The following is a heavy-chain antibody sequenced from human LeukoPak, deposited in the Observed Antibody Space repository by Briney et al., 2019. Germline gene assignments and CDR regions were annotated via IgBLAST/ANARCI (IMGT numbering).Heavy chain of an antibody. V-gene: IGHV4-59*08. CDR2: IYYSGST. Sequence: SETLSLTCTVSGGSISSYYWSWIRQPPGKGLEWIGYIYYSGSTNYNPSLKSRVTISVDTSKNQLSLKLSSVTAADTAVYYCARRADYFDYWGQGTLVTVSS. CDR1: GGSISSYY. CDR3: ARRADYFDY. J-gene: IGHJ4*02.